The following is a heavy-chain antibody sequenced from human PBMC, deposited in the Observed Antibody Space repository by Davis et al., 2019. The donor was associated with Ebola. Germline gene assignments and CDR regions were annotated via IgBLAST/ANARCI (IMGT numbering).Heavy chain of an antibody. Sequence: GESLKISCAASGFTFSSYWMSWVRQAPGQGLEWVANIKQDGSEKYYVDSVKGRFTISRDNAKNTLYLQMNSLRAEDTAVYYCARHYVYDYYMGLDVWGQGTTVAVSS. CDR2: IKQDGSEK. CDR3: ARHYVYDYYMGLDV. J-gene: IGHJ6*02. D-gene: IGHD5/OR15-5a*01. CDR1: GFTFSSYW. V-gene: IGHV3-7*01.